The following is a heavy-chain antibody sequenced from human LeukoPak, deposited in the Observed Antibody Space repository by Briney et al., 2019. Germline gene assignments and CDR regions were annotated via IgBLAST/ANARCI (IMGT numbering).Heavy chain of an antibody. CDR2: INTNTGNP. Sequence: GASVKVSCKASGYTFTSYAMNWVRQAPGQGLEWMGWINTNTGNPTYAQGFTGRFVFSLDTSVSTAYLQISSLKAEDTAVYYCARVEGSSLDYGMDVWGQGTTVTVSS. CDR3: ARVEGSSLDYGMDV. V-gene: IGHV7-4-1*02. CDR1: GYTFTSYA. D-gene: IGHD6-13*01. J-gene: IGHJ6*02.